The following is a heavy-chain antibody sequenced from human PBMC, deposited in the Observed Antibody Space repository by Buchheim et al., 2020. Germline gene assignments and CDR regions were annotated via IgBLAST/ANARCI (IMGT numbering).Heavy chain of an antibody. J-gene: IGHJ6*02. CDR1: GFTFSNYE. CDR3: SRGAGELELRTMDV. D-gene: IGHD1-7*01. V-gene: IGHV3-13*04. CDR2: IGVGGDT. Sequence: EVQLVESGGGLVEPGGSLRLSCAASGFTFSNYEMHWVRQVIGKGLEWVSTIGVGGDTYYPGSVKGRFTISRENAQNSLYLQMNSRRAGDTAVYYCSRGAGELELRTMDVWGQGT.